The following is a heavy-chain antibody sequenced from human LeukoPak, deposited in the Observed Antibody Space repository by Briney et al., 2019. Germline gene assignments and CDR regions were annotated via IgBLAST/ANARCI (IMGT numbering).Heavy chain of an antibody. J-gene: IGHJ2*01. CDR2: ITGSGDNT. V-gene: IGHV3-23*01. CDR1: GFTFTSQG. Sequence: GGSLRLSCAASGFTFTSQGMAWVRQAPAKGLEWVSAITGSGDNTYYAASVKGRFTISRNNSKNTLCLQMNSLSAEDTAVYYCAKMQGYFDLWGRGTLVTVSS. CDR3: AKMQGYFDL.